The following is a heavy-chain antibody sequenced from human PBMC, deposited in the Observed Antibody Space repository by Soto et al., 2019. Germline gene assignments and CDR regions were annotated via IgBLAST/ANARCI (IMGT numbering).Heavy chain of an antibody. CDR3: ARDGDCITTSCYVFDQ. J-gene: IGHJ4*02. Sequence: QVQLVQSEPEVKKPGASVKVSCKASGYTFTSYGISCVRQAPGQGLEWMGWISAYDDKTHDTQSLQGRVTMTTDTSTNQDYMEMRGLRSDDTAVYYCARDGDCITTSCYVFDQWGQGTLVTVSS. D-gene: IGHD2-2*01. CDR1: GYTFTSYG. V-gene: IGHV1-18*01. CDR2: ISAYDDKT.